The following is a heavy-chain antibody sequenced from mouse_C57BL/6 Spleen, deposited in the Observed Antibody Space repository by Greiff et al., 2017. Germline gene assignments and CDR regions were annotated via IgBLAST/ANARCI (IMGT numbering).Heavy chain of an antibody. CDR2: INPNYGTT. CDR3: ALVYYDYDGGFAY. D-gene: IGHD2-4*01. V-gene: IGHV1-39*01. J-gene: IGHJ3*01. CDR1: GYSFTDYN. Sequence: VQLLQSGPGLVKPAASVTISCKVTGYSFTDYNLNWVKQSNGKSLEWIGVINPNYGTTSYNQEFKGKATLTVDHSSSTAYMQLNGLTSENSAVYYCALVYYDYDGGFAYWGQGTLVTVSA.